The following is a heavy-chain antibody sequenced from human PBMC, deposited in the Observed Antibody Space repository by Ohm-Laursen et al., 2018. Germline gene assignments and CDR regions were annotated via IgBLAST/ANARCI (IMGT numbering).Heavy chain of an antibody. J-gene: IGHJ6*02. D-gene: IGHD3-10*01. V-gene: IGHV3-9*01. CDR1: GSTVSSNY. CDR2: ISRNSGSI. CDR3: AKDSSGGYYGMHV. Sequence: SLRLSCAASGSTVSSNYMSWVRQAPGKGLEWVSGISRNSGSIGYADSVKGRFTISRDNAKNSLYLQMNSLRAEDTALYYCAKDSSGGYYGMHVWGQGTTVTVSS.